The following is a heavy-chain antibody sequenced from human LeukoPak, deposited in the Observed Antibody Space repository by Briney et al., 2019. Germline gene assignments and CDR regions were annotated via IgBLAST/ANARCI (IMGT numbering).Heavy chain of an antibody. D-gene: IGHD6-6*01. J-gene: IGHJ5*02. CDR1: GFTFSSHA. Sequence: GGSLRLSCAASGFTFSSHAMSWVRQAPGKGLEWVSAISGGGDNTYYADSVKGRFTISRDNSKNTLYLQMNSLRAEDTAVYYCARAQYIPPFDPWGQGTLVTVSS. CDR3: ARAQYIPPFDP. V-gene: IGHV3-23*01. CDR2: ISGGGDNT.